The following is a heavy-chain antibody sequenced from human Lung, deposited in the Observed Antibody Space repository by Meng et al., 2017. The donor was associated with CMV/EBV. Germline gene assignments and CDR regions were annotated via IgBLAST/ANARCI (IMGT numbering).Heavy chain of an antibody. V-gene: IGHV3-7*01. CDR3: ARDRAANSFDP. D-gene: IGHD6-25*01. Sequence: SCAASGFTFINYWMSWVRQAPGKGLEWVANIKEDGSDKYYVDSVKGRFTISRDNAKNSLYLQMNSLRAEDTAVYYCARDRAANSFDPWGQGTPVTVSS. J-gene: IGHJ5*02. CDR2: IKEDGSDK. CDR1: GFTFINYW.